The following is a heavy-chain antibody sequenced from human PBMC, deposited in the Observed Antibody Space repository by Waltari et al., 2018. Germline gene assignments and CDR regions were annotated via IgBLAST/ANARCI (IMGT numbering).Heavy chain of an antibody. CDR1: GYTFTSYD. Sequence: QVQLVQSGAEVKKPGASVKVSCKASGYTFTSYDINWVRQATGQGLEWMGWMNPNSGNTGYAQKFQGRVTITRNTSISTAYMELSSLRSEDTAVYYCARGRSHYYDSSGYYLRAFDIWGQGTMVTVSS. CDR2: MNPNSGNT. D-gene: IGHD3-22*01. V-gene: IGHV1-8*03. CDR3: ARGRSHYYDSSGYYLRAFDI. J-gene: IGHJ3*02.